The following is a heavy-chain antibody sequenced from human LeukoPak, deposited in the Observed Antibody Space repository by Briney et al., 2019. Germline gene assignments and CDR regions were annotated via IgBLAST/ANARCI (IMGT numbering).Heavy chain of an antibody. CDR2: INWNGGST. CDR3: ARDTLAYYDFWSGYGPYYYYMDV. J-gene: IGHJ6*03. Sequence: GGSLRLSCAASGFTFDDYGMSWVRQAPGKGLEWVSGINWNGGSTGYADSVKGRFTISRDNAKNSLYLQMNSLRAEDTALYYCARDTLAYYDFWSGYGPYYYYMDVWGKGTTVTVSS. V-gene: IGHV3-20*04. D-gene: IGHD3-3*01. CDR1: GFTFDDYG.